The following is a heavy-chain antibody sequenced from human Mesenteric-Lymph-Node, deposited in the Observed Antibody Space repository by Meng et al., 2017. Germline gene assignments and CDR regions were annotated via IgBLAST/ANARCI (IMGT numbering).Heavy chain of an antibody. V-gene: IGHV1-8*01. CDR1: GYTFTSHD. CDR2: MNPNSGNT. D-gene: IGHD5-12*01. Sequence: ASVKVSCKASGYTFTSHDINWVRQATGQGLEWMGWMNPNSGNTGYTQKFQGRVTMTRDTSISTAYMELSRLRSDDTAVYYCARVVAIDAFDIWGQGTMVTVS. J-gene: IGHJ3*02. CDR3: ARVVAIDAFDI.